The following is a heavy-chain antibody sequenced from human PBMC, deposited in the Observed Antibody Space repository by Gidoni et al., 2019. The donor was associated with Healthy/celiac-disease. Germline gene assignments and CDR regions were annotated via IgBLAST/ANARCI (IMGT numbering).Heavy chain of an antibody. CDR2: ISSSSSYI. J-gene: IGHJ5*02. CDR3: ARDLLLWFGDNPPFDP. D-gene: IGHD3-10*01. V-gene: IGHV3-21*01. Sequence: EVQLVESGGGLVKPGGSLRLSCAASGFTFSSYSMNWVRQAPGKGLEWVSSISSSSSYIYYADSVKGRFTISRENAKNSLYLQMNSLRAEDTAVYYCARDLLLWFGDNPPFDPWGQGTLVTVSS. CDR1: GFTFSSYS.